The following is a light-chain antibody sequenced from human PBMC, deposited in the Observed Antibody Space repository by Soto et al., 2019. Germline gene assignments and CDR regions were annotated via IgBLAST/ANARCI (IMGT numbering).Light chain of an antibody. J-gene: IGKJ1*01. CDR3: QQYHRYST. Sequence: DIQMTQAPSTLSASVGDRVTITCRASQNINAWLAWYQQKPGKAPKLLIHDVSTLHSGVPSRFSGSASGTEFTLTISNLESDDFATYYCQQYHRYSTFGQGTKVDIK. CDR2: DVS. V-gene: IGKV1-5*01. CDR1: QNINAW.